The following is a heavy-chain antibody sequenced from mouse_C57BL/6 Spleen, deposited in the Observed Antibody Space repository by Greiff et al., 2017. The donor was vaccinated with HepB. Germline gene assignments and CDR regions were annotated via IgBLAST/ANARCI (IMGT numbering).Heavy chain of an antibody. CDR1: GYTFTNYW. J-gene: IGHJ2*01. Sequence: VKLVESGAELVRPGTSVKMSCKASGYTFTNYWIGWVKQRPGHGLEWIGDIYPGGGYTNYNEKFKGKATLTADKSSSTAYMQFSSLTSEDSAIYYCSRDNYYGSSYGEYSFAYGGKGTPLPVSS. D-gene: IGHD1-1*01. CDR3: SRDNYYGSSYGEYSFAY. CDR2: IYPGGGYT. V-gene: IGHV1-63*01.